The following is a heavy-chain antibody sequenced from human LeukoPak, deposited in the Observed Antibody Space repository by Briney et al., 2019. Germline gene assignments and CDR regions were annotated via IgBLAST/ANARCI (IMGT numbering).Heavy chain of an antibody. D-gene: IGHD3-10*01. CDR3: ARGRLLWFGELPSGWFDP. CDR1: GGSFRGYY. CDR2: INHSGST. V-gene: IGHV4-34*01. J-gene: IGHJ5*02. Sequence: SETLSLTCAVYGGSFRGYYGSWIRQPPGKGLEWIGEINHSGSTNYNPSLKSRVTISVDTSKNQFSLKLSSVTAADTAVYYCARGRLLWFGELPSGWFDPWGQGTLVTVSS.